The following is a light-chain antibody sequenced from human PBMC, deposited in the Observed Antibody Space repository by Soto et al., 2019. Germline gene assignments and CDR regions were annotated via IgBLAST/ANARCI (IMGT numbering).Light chain of an antibody. CDR2: LRSDGSH. CDR1: SGHSSYA. J-gene: IGLJ2*01. CDR3: QTWDTGARVV. V-gene: IGLV4-69*01. Sequence: QPVLTQSPSASASLGASVKLTCTLSSGHSSYAIAWHQQQPEKGPRYLMKLRSDGSHSKGDGIPDRFSGSSSGAERYLTISSLQSEDEADDSCQTWDTGARVVFGGGTKLTVL.